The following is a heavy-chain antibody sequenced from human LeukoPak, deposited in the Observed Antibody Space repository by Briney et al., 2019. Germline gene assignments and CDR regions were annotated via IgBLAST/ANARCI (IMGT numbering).Heavy chain of an antibody. J-gene: IGHJ4*02. Sequence: GGSLRLSCAASGFTFSDYYMNWVRQAPGKGLEWVSTISGGGGSTYYADSVKGRFTISRDNSKNTLYLQVNSLRAEDTAVYYCAKGGKWDVTPFDYWGQGTLVTVSS. V-gene: IGHV3-23*01. CDR2: ISGGGGST. CDR3: AKGGKWDVTPFDY. CDR1: GFTFSDYY. D-gene: IGHD1-26*01.